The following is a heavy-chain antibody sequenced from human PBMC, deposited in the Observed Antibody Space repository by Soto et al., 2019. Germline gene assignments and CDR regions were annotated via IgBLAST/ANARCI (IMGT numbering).Heavy chain of an antibody. CDR1: GGSLSSSAYS. CDR2: IYQSGST. CDR3: ARDPLSYDRDGFPGDAAFNI. V-gene: IGHV4-30-2*01. D-gene: IGHD3-10*01. J-gene: IGHJ3*02. Sequence: QMHLQESGSGLVKPSQTLSLTCAVSGGSLSSSAYSWSWIRQPPGKGLEWIGFIYQSGSTYYNPPDKSRSPWPQDRPKIYFPRIWGSVPAADTAVYSCARDPLSYDRDGFPGDAAFNIWAQGQMVPVPS.